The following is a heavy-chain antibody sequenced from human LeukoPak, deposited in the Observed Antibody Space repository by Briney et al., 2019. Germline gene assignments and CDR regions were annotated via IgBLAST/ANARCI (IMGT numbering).Heavy chain of an antibody. V-gene: IGHV3-21*01. CDR2: ISSSSSYI. CDR3: ARDQIAVAGMNWFDP. J-gene: IGHJ5*02. CDR1: GFTFSIYS. Sequence: NTGGSLRLSCAASGFTFSIYSMNWVRQAPGKGLEWVSSISSSSSYIYYADSVKGRFTISRDNAKNSLYLQMNSLRAEDTAVYYCARDQIAVAGMNWFDPWGQGTLVTVSS. D-gene: IGHD6-19*01.